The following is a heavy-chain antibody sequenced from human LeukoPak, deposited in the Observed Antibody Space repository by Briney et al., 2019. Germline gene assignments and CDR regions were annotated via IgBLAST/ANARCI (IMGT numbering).Heavy chain of an antibody. CDR3: AKGGSSAYSAVNY. CDR2: INSVSSHF. V-gene: IGHV3-21*04. CDR1: GFTFSYYS. D-gene: IGHD3-22*01. J-gene: IGHJ4*02. Sequence: GSLRLSCEASGFTFSYYSMSWVRQAPGKGLEWVALINSVSSHFYYADSVKGRFAISRDNAKNSLYLQMNSLRAEDTAVYYCAKGGSSAYSAVNYWGQGTLVTVSS.